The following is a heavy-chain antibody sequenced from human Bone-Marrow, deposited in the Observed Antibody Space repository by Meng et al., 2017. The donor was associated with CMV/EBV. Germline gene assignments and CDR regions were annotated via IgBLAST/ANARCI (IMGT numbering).Heavy chain of an antibody. CDR1: GGSFSGYY. V-gene: IGHV4-59*01. J-gene: IGHJ5*02. Sequence: GSLRLSCAVYGGSFSGYYWSWIRQPPGKGLEWIGYIYYSGSTNYNPSLKSRVTISVDTSKNQFSLKLSSVTAADTAVYYCTRAPSGPWGQGTLVTVSS. CDR2: IYYSGST. CDR3: TRAPSGP.